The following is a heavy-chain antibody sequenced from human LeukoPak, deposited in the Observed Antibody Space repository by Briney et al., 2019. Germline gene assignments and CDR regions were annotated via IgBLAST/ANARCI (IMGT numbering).Heavy chain of an antibody. CDR2: INPNSGGT. CDR3: ARDFDDCSSTACSGWAVSNWFDP. J-gene: IGHJ5*02. CDR1: GYTFTGYY. Sequence: ASVKVSCRASGYTFTGYYMHWVRQAPGQGLEWMGWINPNSGGTNYAQKFQGWVTMTRDTSIGTAYMELSRLRSDDTAVYYCARDFDDCSSTACSGWAVSNWFDPWGQGTLVTVSS. D-gene: IGHD2-2*01. V-gene: IGHV1-2*04.